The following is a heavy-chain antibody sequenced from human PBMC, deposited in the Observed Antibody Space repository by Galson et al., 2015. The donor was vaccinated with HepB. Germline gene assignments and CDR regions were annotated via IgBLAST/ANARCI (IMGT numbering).Heavy chain of an antibody. V-gene: IGHV3-7*01. CDR3: ARDLLSLCSSTSCYTSGWFDP. CDR1: GFTFSSYW. J-gene: IGHJ5*02. Sequence: SLRLSCAASGFTFSSYWMSWVRQAPGKGLEWVANIKQDGSEKYYVDSVKGRFTISRDNAKNSLYLQMNSLRAEDTAVYHCARDLLSLCSSTSCYTSGWFDPWGQGTLVTVSS. CDR2: IKQDGSEK. D-gene: IGHD2-2*02.